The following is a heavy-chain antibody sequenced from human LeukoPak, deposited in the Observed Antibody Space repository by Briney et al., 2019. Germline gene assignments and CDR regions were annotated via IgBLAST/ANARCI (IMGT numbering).Heavy chain of an antibody. V-gene: IGHV1-69*02. CDR2: IIPILCIA. Sequence: SVKVSCKASVATFSSYTISWVRQAPGQRLEWMGRIIPILCIANYAQKFQGRVTITADKSTSTAYMELSSLRSEDTAVYYCAAGDIAVAGTPNYYYGMDVWGQGTTVTVSS. CDR1: VATFSSYT. J-gene: IGHJ6*02. D-gene: IGHD6-19*01. CDR3: AAGDIAVAGTPNYYYGMDV.